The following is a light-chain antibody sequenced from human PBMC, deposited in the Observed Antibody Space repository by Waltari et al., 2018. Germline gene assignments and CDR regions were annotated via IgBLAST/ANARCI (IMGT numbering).Light chain of an antibody. J-gene: IGKJ2*01. CDR2: GAS. Sequence: EIVMTQSPATLSVSPGERATLSCRASQSISTNLAWYQQKSGHAPSLLVYGASTRATGIPARFSGSGYGTEFSLTISSLQSEDFAVYYCQQYNNWPYTFGQGTKLEIK. CDR1: QSISTN. V-gene: IGKV3-15*01. CDR3: QQYNNWPYT.